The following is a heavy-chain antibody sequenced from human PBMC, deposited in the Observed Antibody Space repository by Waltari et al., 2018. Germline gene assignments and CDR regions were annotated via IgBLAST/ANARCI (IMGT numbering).Heavy chain of an antibody. CDR2: IGTAGDT. CDR3: ARGGGGGEVDY. V-gene: IGHV3-13*01. CDR1: GFTFSSYD. Sequence: EVQLVESGGGLVQPGGSLRLSCAASGFTFSSYDMHWVRQATGKGLEWVSAIGTAGDTYYPGSVKGRFTISRENAKNSLYLQMNSLRAGDTAVYYCARGGGGGEVDYWSQGTLVTVSS. J-gene: IGHJ4*02. D-gene: IGHD3-10*01.